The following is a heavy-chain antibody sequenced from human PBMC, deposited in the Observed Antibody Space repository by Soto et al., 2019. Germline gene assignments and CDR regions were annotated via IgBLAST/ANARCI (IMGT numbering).Heavy chain of an antibody. CDR3: ARGIYCGANSDSAFDI. CDR2: IYTSGST. D-gene: IGHD5-12*01. Sequence: SETLSLTCTVSGGSISSYYWSWIRQPAGKGLEWIGRIYTSGSTNYNPSLKSRVTMSVDTSKNQFSLKLSSVTAADTAVYYCARGIYCGANSDSAFDIWGRGTMVTVSS. J-gene: IGHJ3*02. V-gene: IGHV4-4*07. CDR1: GGSISSYY.